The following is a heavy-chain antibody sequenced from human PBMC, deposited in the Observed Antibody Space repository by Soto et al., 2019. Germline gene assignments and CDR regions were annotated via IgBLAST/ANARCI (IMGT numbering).Heavy chain of an antibody. D-gene: IGHD6-19*01. J-gene: IGHJ6*02. Sequence: SETLSLTCAVSGGSISSSNWWSWVRQPPGKGLEWIGEIYHSGSTNYNPSLKSRVTISVDKSKNQFSLKLSSVTAADTAVYYCARAGFSGAVAEVYDYGMDVWGQGTTVTVSS. CDR3: ARAGFSGAVAEVYDYGMDV. V-gene: IGHV4-4*02. CDR2: IYHSGST. CDR1: GGSISSSNW.